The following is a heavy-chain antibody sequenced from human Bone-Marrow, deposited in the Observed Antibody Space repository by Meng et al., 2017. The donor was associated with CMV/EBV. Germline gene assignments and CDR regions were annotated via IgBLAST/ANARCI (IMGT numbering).Heavy chain of an antibody. J-gene: IGHJ4*02. CDR2: INPNDDT. CDR3: ARSSGWSRIDY. CDR1: GYTVTDYY. V-gene: IGHV1-2*02. Sequence: QVQLVQAGAEVKKPGASVKVSCKASGYTVTDYYIHWVRQAPGQWLEWMGWINPNDDTNYAQNFQGRVTMTRDMSINTVYMELSRLTSDDTAVYYCARSSGWSRIDYWSLGTLVTVSS. D-gene: IGHD6-19*01.